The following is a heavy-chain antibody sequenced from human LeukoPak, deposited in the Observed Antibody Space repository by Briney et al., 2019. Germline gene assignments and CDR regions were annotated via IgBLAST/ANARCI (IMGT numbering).Heavy chain of an antibody. D-gene: IGHD5-18*01. CDR2: IYTCDSDT. CDR1: GYSFTSYW. Sequence: GEALKISWKGSGYSFTSYWIGWGRQMPGEGLEWMGIIYTCDSDTRYSPSFEGQVTISADKSNSTAYLQWRSLKASDTAMYYCANRYAVDYYYYYGMDVWRQATTVTVS. J-gene: IGHJ6*02. CDR3: ANRYAVDYYYYYGMDV. V-gene: IGHV5-51*01.